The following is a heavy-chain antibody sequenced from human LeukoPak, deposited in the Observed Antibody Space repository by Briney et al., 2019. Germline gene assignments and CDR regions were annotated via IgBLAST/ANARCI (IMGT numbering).Heavy chain of an antibody. Sequence: SVGVSRKPSGGTFSSYAISWVRQAPGQGLEWMGGIIPLFGTANYTQKFQGRVTITADESTSTAYMEQSSLRSEDTAVYYCARGGDSSSPFSLIAYWGQGTLVTVPS. CDR3: ARGGDSSSPFSLIAY. J-gene: IGHJ4*02. CDR1: GGTFSSYA. CDR2: IIPLFGTA. V-gene: IGHV1-69*01. D-gene: IGHD6-6*01.